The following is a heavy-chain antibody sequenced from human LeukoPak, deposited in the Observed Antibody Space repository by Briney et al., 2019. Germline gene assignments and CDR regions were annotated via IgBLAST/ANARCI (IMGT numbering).Heavy chain of an antibody. V-gene: IGHV4-59*01. CDR3: ARATFWSGYSVTIPHY. CDR1: DGSITNYD. Sequence: ASETLSLTCTVSDGSITNYDWSWVRQPPGKGREFIGHVHYSGTADYNPFLQSRVTISIDTSKKHFFLKLKSVTAADTAVYYCARATFWSGYSVTIPHYWGQGTLVTVSS. CDR2: VHYSGTA. J-gene: IGHJ4*02. D-gene: IGHD3-3*01.